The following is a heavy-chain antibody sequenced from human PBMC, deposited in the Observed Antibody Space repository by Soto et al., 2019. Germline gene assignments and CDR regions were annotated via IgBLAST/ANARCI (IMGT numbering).Heavy chain of an antibody. Sequence: LVKVSCKASGYTFTNNDVTWVRQATGQGLEWMGWMNPGSGDTGYAQKFQGRVTMTRNISIATAYMELSSLRSEDTAIYYCARMASFGSLNWFDPWGQGTLVTVSS. D-gene: IGHD5-18*01. V-gene: IGHV1-8*01. CDR1: GYTFTNND. CDR3: ARMASFGSLNWFDP. J-gene: IGHJ5*02. CDR2: MNPGSGDT.